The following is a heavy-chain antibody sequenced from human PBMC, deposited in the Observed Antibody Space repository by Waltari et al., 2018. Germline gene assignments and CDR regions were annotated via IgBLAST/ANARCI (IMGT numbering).Heavy chain of an antibody. CDR2: ICYSGIT. Sequence: QLQLQESGPGLVKPSETLSLTCTVSGGSISSSGSYWGWIRQPPGKGLEWIGSICYSGITDYNTSLMSRVTISVDTSKNQFSLKLTSVIAAETAVFYCARFSKSANWIDPWGQGTLVTVSS. J-gene: IGHJ5*02. V-gene: IGHV4-39*01. D-gene: IGHD3-3*02. CDR3: ARFSKSANWIDP. CDR1: GGSISSSGSY.